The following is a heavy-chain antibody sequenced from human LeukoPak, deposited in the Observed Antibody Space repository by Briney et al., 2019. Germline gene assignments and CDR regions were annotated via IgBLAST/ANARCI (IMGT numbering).Heavy chain of an antibody. CDR1: GGSISSSYSY. CDR3: ARDVPGAVGTQGGRYYFDY. Sequence: SETLSLTCTVSGGSISSSYSYWGWIRQPPGKGLEWIGNIYYSGNTYYSPSLTSRVTLSVDTSENQFSLKLSSVTAADTAVYYCARDVPGAVGTQGGRYYFDYWGQGTLVTVSS. V-gene: IGHV4-39*07. J-gene: IGHJ4*02. CDR2: IYYSGNT. D-gene: IGHD6-13*01.